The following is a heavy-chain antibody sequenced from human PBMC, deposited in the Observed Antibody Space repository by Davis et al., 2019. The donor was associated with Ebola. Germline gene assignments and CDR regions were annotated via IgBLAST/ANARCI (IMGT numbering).Heavy chain of an antibody. CDR3: ARLGSSNWNDY. J-gene: IGHJ4*02. V-gene: IGHV1-2*02. CDR2: INPNSGGT. D-gene: IGHD1-1*01. CDR1: GYNFIEYF. Sequence: ASVKVSCKASGYNFIEYFIHWVRQAPGQGLEWMGWINPNSGGTNYAQKFQGRVTMTRDTSITTAYMELSRLRSGDTAVYYCARLGSSNWNDYWGQGTLVIVSS.